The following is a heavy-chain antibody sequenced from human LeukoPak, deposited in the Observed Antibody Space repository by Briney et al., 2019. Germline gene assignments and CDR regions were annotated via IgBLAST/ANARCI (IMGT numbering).Heavy chain of an antibody. V-gene: IGHV4-59*08. J-gene: IGHJ4*02. Sequence: SETLSLTCTVSGGSISSYYWSWIRQPPGKGLEWIGYIYYSGSTNYNPSLKSRVTISVDTSKNQFSLKLSSVTAADTAVYYCARQPPARSSGWYGGGDYWGQGTLVTVS. CDR1: GGSISSYY. CDR3: ARQPPARSSGWYGGGDY. D-gene: IGHD6-19*01. CDR2: IYYSGST.